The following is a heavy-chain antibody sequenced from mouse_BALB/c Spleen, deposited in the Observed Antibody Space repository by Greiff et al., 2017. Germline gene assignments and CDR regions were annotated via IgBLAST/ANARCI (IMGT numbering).Heavy chain of an antibody. CDR3: ARDEDGNYVADY. J-gene: IGHJ2*01. D-gene: IGHD2-1*01. CDR1: GYSITSGYY. Sequence: DVQLQESGPGLVKPSQSLSLTCSVTGYSITSGYYWNWIRQFPGNKLEWMGYISYDGSNNYNPSLKNRISITRDTSKNQFFLKLNSVTTEDAATYDCARDEDGNYVADYWGQGTTLTVSS. V-gene: IGHV3-6*02. CDR2: ISYDGSN.